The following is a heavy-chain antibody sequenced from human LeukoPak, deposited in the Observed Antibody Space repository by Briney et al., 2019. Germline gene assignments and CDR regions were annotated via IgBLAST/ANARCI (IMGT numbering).Heavy chain of an antibody. J-gene: IGHJ6*03. V-gene: IGHV3-23*01. Sequence: GGSLRLSCVASGFTFSSYGMSWVRQAPGKGLEWVSYVSATGYTTSYADSVKGRFTISRDNAKNTVFLQMNSLRAEDTALYYCARVGYDYYYYYYMDVWGKGTTVTVSS. D-gene: IGHD2-8*01. CDR2: VSATGYTT. CDR1: GFTFSSYG. CDR3: ARVGYDYYYYYYMDV.